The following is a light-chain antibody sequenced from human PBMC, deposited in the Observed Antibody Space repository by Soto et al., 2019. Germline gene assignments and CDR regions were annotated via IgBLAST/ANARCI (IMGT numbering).Light chain of an antibody. CDR3: QQFDNLIT. V-gene: IGKV3D-20*01. CDR2: DAS. Sequence: EIVLTQSPATLSLSPGERATLSCGASQSINNNYLAWYQQKPGLVPRLLIYDASTRAAGIPDRFSGSGSGTDFTLTISRLEPEDFAVYYCQQFDNLITFGGGTKVEIK. CDR1: QSINNNY. J-gene: IGKJ4*01.